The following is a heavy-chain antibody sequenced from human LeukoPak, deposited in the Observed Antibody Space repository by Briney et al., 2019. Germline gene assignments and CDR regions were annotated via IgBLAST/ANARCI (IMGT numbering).Heavy chain of an antibody. CDR1: GGSVINTNW. J-gene: IGHJ4*02. D-gene: IGHD6-13*01. CDR3: ARTRITGIAAAGLSFSYYFDY. Sequence: PSGTLSLTCGVSGGSVINTNWWTWVRQPPGKGLEWIGEVHLDGRTNYNPSLESRLTMSVDVSENQVSLKLTSVTAADTAVYYCARTRITGIAAAGLSFSYYFDYWGQGTLVTVSS. V-gene: IGHV4-4*02. CDR2: VHLDGRT.